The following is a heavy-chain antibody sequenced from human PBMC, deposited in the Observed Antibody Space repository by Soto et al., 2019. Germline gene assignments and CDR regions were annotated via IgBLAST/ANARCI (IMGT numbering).Heavy chain of an antibody. CDR2: ISSDGSNY. V-gene: IGHV3-30*18. D-gene: IGHD2-21*02. CDR3: AKEVGPAMTAITNWHFDL. CDR1: GFTFSACA. Sequence: QVQLVESGGGVVQPGRSQRLSCAASGFTFSACAMHWVRQSPGKGLEWVAVISSDGSNYYYEDSVKGRFTISRDNSKNTLYLQMYSLRAEDTAVYSCAKEVGPAMTAITNWHFDLWGRGTLVTVSS. J-gene: IGHJ2*01.